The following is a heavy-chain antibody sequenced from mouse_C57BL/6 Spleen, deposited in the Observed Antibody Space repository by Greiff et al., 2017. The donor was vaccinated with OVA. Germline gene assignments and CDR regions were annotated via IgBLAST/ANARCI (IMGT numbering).Heavy chain of an antibody. CDR3: ARPVYDGYYNFAY. V-gene: IGHV5-15*01. CDR2: ISNLAYSI. J-gene: IGHJ3*01. Sequence: EVKLMESGGGLVQPGGSLKLSCAASGFTFSDYGMAWVRQAPRKGPEWVAFISNLAYSIYYADTVTGRFTISRENAKNTLYLEMSSLRSEDTAMYYVARPVYDGYYNFAYWGQGTLVTVSA. D-gene: IGHD2-3*01. CDR1: GFTFSDYG.